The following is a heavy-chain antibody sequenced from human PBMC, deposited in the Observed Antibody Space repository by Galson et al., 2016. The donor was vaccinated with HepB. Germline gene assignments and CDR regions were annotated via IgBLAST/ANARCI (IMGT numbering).Heavy chain of an antibody. CDR1: GFTFRSYS. J-gene: IGHJ2*01. CDR2: IKSKTDGGTT. CDR3: TTDEVWLDL. Sequence: SLRLSCAASGFTFRSYSMNWVRQAPGKGLEWIGRIKSKTDGGTTDYAAVVKGRFTISRDDSKNTLYLRMNSLKTEDTAVYYCTTDEVWLDLWGRGTLVTVSS. D-gene: IGHD3-22*01. V-gene: IGHV3-15*01.